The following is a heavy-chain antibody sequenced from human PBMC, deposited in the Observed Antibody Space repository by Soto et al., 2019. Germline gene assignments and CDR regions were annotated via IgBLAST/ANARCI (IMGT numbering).Heavy chain of an antibody. CDR1: GGSISSGGYY. V-gene: IGHV4-31*03. J-gene: IGHJ6*02. Sequence: PSETLSLTCTVSGGSISSGGYYWSWIRQHPGKGLEWIGYIYYSGSTYYNPSLKSRVTISVDTSKNQFSLKLSSVTAADTAVYYCVSTRRPTVTTGILGYYYYGMDVWGQGTTVTVSS. CDR3: VSTRRPTVTTGILGYYYYGMDV. CDR2: IYYSGST. D-gene: IGHD4-17*01.